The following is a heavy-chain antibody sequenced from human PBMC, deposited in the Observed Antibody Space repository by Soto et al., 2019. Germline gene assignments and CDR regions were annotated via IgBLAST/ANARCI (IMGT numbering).Heavy chain of an antibody. J-gene: IGHJ4*02. CDR2: IVPIYRTA. CDR3: VRDSGAKLSSS. CDR1: GGTFSSYR. V-gene: IGHV1-69*13. Sequence: SVKVSCKASGGTFSSYRINWVRQAPGQGLEWAGGIVPIYRTADYAQKFQGRVTITADESARTSYMELRSLKSQDTAVYYCVRDSGAKLSSSWGQGTLVTVSS. D-gene: IGHD6-13*01.